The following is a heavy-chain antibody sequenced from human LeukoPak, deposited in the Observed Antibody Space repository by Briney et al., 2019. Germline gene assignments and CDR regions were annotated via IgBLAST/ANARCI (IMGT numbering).Heavy chain of an antibody. CDR3: ASDRFYGMDV. CDR2: IKSDGGST. CDR1: GVSFSTHW. V-gene: IGHV3-74*03. J-gene: IGHJ6*02. Sequence: PGGSLRLSCAASGVSFSTHWMHWVRQAPGKGLVWVSRIKSDGGSTTYADSVEGRFTISRDNAKNTLYLQMNSLRAEDTAVYYCASDRFYGMDVWGQGTTVTVSS.